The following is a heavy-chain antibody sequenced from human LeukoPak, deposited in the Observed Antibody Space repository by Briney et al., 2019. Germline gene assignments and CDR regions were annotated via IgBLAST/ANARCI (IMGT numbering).Heavy chain of an antibody. Sequence: SETLSLTCTVSGGSISSYYWSWIRQPPRKGLEWIGYIHYTGSTNYNPSLKSRVTISVDTSKNQFSLKLSSVTAADTAVYYCARAENHVPDAFDIWGQGTMVTVSS. CDR2: IHYTGST. J-gene: IGHJ3*02. D-gene: IGHD1-14*01. CDR3: ARAENHVPDAFDI. CDR1: GGSISSYY. V-gene: IGHV4-59*01.